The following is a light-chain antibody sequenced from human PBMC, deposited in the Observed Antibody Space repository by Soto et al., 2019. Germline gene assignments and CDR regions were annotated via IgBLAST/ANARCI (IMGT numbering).Light chain of an antibody. V-gene: IGKV3-15*01. Sequence: EIVMTQSPATLSVSPGERATLSCRASQSVRSNLAWYQQKPGQAPRLLIYGASTRATGIPSRFSGSGSGTEFTLTISSLHSEDFAVYYCQQYNNWPGTFGPGTKVDIK. J-gene: IGKJ3*01. CDR1: QSVRSN. CDR2: GAS. CDR3: QQYNNWPGT.